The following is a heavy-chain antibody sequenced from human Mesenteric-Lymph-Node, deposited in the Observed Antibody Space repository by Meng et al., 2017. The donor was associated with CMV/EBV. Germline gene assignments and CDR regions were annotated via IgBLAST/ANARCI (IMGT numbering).Heavy chain of an antibody. CDR2: ISGSGDST. CDR1: RFTFSSYA. V-gene: IGHV3-23*01. CDR3: AKEIRRGWYGVDC. J-gene: IGHJ4*02. D-gene: IGHD6-19*01. Sequence: GESLKISCAASRFTFSSYAMSWVCQAPGKGLEWVSVISGSGDSTYNADSVKGRFTISRDNSKNTLYLQMNSLRAEDTAVYYCAKEIRRGWYGVDCWGQGTLVTVSS.